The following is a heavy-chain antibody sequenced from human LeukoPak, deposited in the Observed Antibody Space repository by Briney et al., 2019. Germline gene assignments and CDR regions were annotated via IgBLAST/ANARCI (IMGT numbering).Heavy chain of an antibody. V-gene: IGHV1-69*04. CDR1: GGTFSSYA. Sequence: ASVKVSCKASGGTFSSYAISWVRQAPGQGLEWMGRIIPILGIANYAQKFQGGVTITADKSTSTAYMELSSLRSEDTAVYYCAREYGSGSYYKAHNYYYYGMDVWGQGATVTVSS. CDR2: IIPILGIA. J-gene: IGHJ6*02. D-gene: IGHD3-10*01. CDR3: AREYGSGSYYKAHNYYYYGMDV.